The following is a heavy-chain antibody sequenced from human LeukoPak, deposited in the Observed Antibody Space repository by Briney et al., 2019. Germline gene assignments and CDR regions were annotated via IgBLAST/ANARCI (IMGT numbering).Heavy chain of an antibody. J-gene: IGHJ5*02. CDR3: ARGDKQLVFNRNKGGFDP. Sequence: GGSLRLSCAASGFTFSSYAMHWVRQAPGKGLEWVAVISYNGSNKYYADSVKGRFTISRDNSKNTLFLQMNTLRAEDTAVFYCARGDKQLVFNRNKGGFDPWGQGTLVTVSS. CDR2: ISYNGSNK. V-gene: IGHV3-30*04. CDR1: GFTFSSYA. D-gene: IGHD6-13*01.